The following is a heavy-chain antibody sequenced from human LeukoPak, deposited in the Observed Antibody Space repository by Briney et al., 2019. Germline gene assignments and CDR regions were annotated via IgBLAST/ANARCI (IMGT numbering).Heavy chain of an antibody. CDR1: GYSFTDYY. D-gene: IGHD2-15*01. CDR3: ASATLRCSGGSCYEMDV. J-gene: IGHJ6*04. V-gene: IGHV1-2*02. CDR2: INPNSGGT. Sequence: ASVKVSCKTSGYSFTDYYMHWVRQAPGQGLEWMGWINPNSGGTNFAQRFQDRVTMTRDMSISTAYMELSSLRSEDTAIYYCASATLRCSGGSCYEMDVWGKGTTVTVSS.